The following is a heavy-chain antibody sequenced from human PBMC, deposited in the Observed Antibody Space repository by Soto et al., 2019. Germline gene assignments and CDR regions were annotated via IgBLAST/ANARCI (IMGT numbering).Heavy chain of an antibody. J-gene: IGHJ6*02. CDR2: INPSGGST. Sequence: ASVKVSCEASGYTFTSYYMHWVRQAPGQGLEWMGIINPSGGSTSYAQKFQGRVTMTRDTSTSTVYMELSSLRSEDTAVYYCASRFDIVVVPAAPERDYYYYGMDVWGQGTTVTVSS. V-gene: IGHV1-46*01. D-gene: IGHD2-2*01. CDR1: GYTFTSYY. CDR3: ASRFDIVVVPAAPERDYYYYGMDV.